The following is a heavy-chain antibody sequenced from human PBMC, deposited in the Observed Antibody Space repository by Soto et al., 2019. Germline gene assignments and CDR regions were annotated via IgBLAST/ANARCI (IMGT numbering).Heavy chain of an antibody. D-gene: IGHD3-22*01. CDR3: AKVKRAYYDSSGIPFDY. Sequence: QVQLVESVGGVVQPGRSLRLSCAASGFTFSSYGMHWVRQAPGKGLEWVAVISYDGSNKYYADSVKGRFTISRDNSKNTLYLQMNSLRAEDTAVYYCAKVKRAYYDSSGIPFDYWGQGTLVTVSS. J-gene: IGHJ4*02. CDR2: ISYDGSNK. V-gene: IGHV3-30*18. CDR1: GFTFSSYG.